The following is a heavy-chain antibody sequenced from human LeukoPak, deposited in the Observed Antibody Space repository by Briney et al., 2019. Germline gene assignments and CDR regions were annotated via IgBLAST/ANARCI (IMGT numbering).Heavy chain of an antibody. D-gene: IGHD6-19*01. CDR3: ASSPRVAGLGYY. Sequence: SETLSLTCTVSGGSISSYYWSWIRQPAGKGGEWIGRIYTSGSSNYNPSLKSRVTMSVDTSKNQFSLKLSSVTAADTAVYYCASSPRVAGLGYYWGQGTLVTVSS. CDR2: IYTSGSS. J-gene: IGHJ4*02. V-gene: IGHV4-4*07. CDR1: GGSISSYY.